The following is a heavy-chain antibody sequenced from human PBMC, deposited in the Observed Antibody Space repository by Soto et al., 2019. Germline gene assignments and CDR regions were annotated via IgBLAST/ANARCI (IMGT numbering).Heavy chain of an antibody. CDR1: GGTFSSYY. CDR2: INPSGGST. V-gene: IGHV1-46*01. CDR3: AREEMGTNYYYGMDV. Sequence: GASVKVSCKASGGTFSSYYMHWVRQAPGQGLEWMGIINPSGGSTSYAQKFQGRVTMTRDTSTSTVYMELSSLRSEDTAVYYCAREEMGTNYYYGMDVWGQGTTVTVSS. D-gene: IGHD7-27*01. J-gene: IGHJ6*02.